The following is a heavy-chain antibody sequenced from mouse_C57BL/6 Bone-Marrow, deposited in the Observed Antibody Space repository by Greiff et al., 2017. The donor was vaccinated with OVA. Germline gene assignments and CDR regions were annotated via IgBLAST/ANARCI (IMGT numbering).Heavy chain of an antibody. CDR2: LNPYNGGT. CDR3: ARLDYGSRIAY. D-gene: IGHD1-1*01. V-gene: IGHV1-19*01. Sequence: VQLKESGPVLVKPGASVKMSCKASGYTFTDYYMTWVQQSHGKSLEWIGVLNPYNGGTSYNQKFKGKATLTVDKSSSTAYMELNSLTSEDSAVYYCARLDYGSRIAYWGQGTLVTVSA. CDR1: GYTFTDYY. J-gene: IGHJ3*01.